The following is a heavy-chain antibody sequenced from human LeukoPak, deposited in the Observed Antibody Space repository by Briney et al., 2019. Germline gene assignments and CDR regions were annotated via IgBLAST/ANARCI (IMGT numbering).Heavy chain of an antibody. D-gene: IGHD3-10*01. CDR3: AGDPPGTPVGFDI. CDR2: ITPMSATP. CDR1: AGTFSRCA. J-gene: IGHJ3*02. Sequence: GSSVKVSCKTSAGTFSRCAISWVRQAPGQGLEWMGRITPMSATPSQTQWIQGRVTITADISTNTVYLDLSSLRSEDTALYFCAGDPPGTPVGFDIWGQGTMVTVSS. V-gene: IGHV1-69*06.